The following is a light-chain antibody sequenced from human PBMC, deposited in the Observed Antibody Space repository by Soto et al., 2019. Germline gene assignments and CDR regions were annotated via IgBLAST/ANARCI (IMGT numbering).Light chain of an antibody. Sequence: HSALTQPASVSGSPGQSITISCTGTSSDVGSYNLVSWYQQHPGKAPKLMIYEVSKRPSGVSNRFSGSKSGNTASLTIFGLQAEDEADYYCCSYAGSSTYVFGTGTKVTVL. CDR1: SSDVGSYNL. CDR3: CSYAGSSTYV. V-gene: IGLV2-23*02. CDR2: EVS. J-gene: IGLJ1*01.